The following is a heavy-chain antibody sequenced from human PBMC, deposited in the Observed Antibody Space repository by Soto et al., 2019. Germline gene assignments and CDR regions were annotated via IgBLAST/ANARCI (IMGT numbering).Heavy chain of an antibody. V-gene: IGHV2-5*02. D-gene: IGHD3-22*01. CDR3: ARDSSGYYGFDY. J-gene: IGHJ4*02. CDR2: IYWDDDK. CDR1: GFSLSTSGVG. Sequence: QITLKESGPMLVKPTQTLTLTCTFSGFSLSTSGVGMGWIRQPPGKALEWLALIYWDDDKRYSPSLKSRLTITKDTSKIQVVLTMTNMDPVDTATYYCARDSSGYYGFDYWGQGTLVTVSS.